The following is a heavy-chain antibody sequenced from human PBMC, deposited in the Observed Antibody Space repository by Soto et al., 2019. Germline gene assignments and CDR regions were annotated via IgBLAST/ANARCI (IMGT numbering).Heavy chain of an antibody. CDR2: ISSSGSTI. CDR1: GFTFSDYY. J-gene: IGHJ6*02. Sequence: GGSLRLSCAASGFTFSDYYMSWIRQAPGKGLEWVSYISSSGSTIYYADSVKGRFTISRDNAKNSLYLQMNSLRAEDTAVYYCARDPPAYSSSPGGYYYYGMDVWGQGTTVTRLL. CDR3: ARDPPAYSSSPGGYYYYGMDV. V-gene: IGHV3-11*01. D-gene: IGHD6-6*01.